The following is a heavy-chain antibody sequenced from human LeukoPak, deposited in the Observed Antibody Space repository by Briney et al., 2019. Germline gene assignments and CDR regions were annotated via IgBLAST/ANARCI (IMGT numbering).Heavy chain of an antibody. CDR1: GYTFTSYG. CDR2: ISAYNGNT. V-gene: IGHV1-18*01. CDR3: ARVHSNYGGEYYYYMDV. D-gene: IGHD4-11*01. J-gene: IGHJ6*03. Sequence: ASVKVSCKASGYTFTSYGISWVRQAPGQGLEWMGWISAYNGNTNYAQKLQGRVTITTDESTSTAYMELSSLRSEDTAVYYCARVHSNYGGEYYYYMDVWGKGTTVTVSS.